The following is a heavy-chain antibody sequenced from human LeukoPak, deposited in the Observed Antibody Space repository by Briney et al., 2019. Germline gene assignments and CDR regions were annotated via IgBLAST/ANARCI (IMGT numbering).Heavy chain of an antibody. CDR2: INPSGTST. CDR3: ARGRHYYDSSDYYYEGDAFDI. J-gene: IGHJ3*02. V-gene: IGHV1-46*01. Sequence: GASVKVSCKASGDTFTSYYMHWVRQAPGQGLECMGIINPSGTSTSYAQKFQGRVTMTRDMSTSTVYMGLSSLRSEDTAVYYCARGRHYYDSSDYYYEGDAFDIWGQGTMVTVSS. CDR1: GDTFTSYY. D-gene: IGHD3-22*01.